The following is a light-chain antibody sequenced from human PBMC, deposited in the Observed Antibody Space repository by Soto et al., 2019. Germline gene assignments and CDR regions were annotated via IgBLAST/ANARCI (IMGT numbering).Light chain of an antibody. CDR2: TVS. Sequence: DIVMTQTPLSLTVTPGEPASICCRSIHSLLDSDDGNTYLDWYLQKPGQSPQLLIYTVSYRASGVPDRFSGSGSGTDFTLKISRVEAEDVGVYYCMQRIEFPLTFGGGTKVDI. J-gene: IGKJ4*01. CDR1: HSLLDSDDGNTY. V-gene: IGKV2-40*01. CDR3: MQRIEFPLT.